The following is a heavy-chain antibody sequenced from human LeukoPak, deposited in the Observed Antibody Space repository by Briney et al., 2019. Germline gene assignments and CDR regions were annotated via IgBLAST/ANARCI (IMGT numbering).Heavy chain of an antibody. CDR1: GYTFTSYD. D-gene: IGHD3-10*01. V-gene: IGHV1-8*01. Sequence: ASVKVSCKASGYTFTSYDINWVGQAAGQGVEWMGWMKPNSGKTGYAQKFQGRGTMTRNTSISTAYMELSSLRSEDTAVYYCARGRITMVRGVIDPQPYDYWGQGTLVTVSS. J-gene: IGHJ4*02. CDR3: ARGRITMVRGVIDPQPYDY. CDR2: MKPNSGKT.